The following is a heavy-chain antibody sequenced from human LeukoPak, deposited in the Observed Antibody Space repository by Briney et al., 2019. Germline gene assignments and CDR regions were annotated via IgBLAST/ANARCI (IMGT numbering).Heavy chain of an antibody. CDR3: ARDKVTY. CDR1: GFTFSNYW. Sequence: GGSLRLSCAASGFTFSNYWMSWVRQAPGEGLEWVAHINKDGSEKYYVDSVKGRFTISRDNAKNSLYLQMNSLRVDDTAVYYCARDKVTYWGQGTLVTVSS. CDR2: INKDGSEK. J-gene: IGHJ4*02. V-gene: IGHV3-7*01.